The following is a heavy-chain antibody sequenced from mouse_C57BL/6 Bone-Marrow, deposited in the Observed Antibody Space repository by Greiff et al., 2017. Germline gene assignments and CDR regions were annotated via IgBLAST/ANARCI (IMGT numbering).Heavy chain of an antibody. V-gene: IGHV5-15*01. Sequence: EVKLVESGGGLVQPGGSLKLSCAASGFTFSDYGMAWVRQAPRKGPEWVAFISNLAYSIYYADTVTGRFTISRENAKNTLYLEMSSMRSEDTAMYYCARADSWFAYWGQGTLVTVSA. CDR1: GFTFSDYG. CDR2: ISNLAYSI. D-gene: IGHD2-4*01. J-gene: IGHJ3*01. CDR3: ARADSWFAY.